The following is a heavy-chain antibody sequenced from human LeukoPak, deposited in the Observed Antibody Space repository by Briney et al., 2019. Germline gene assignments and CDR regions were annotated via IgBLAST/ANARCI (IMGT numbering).Heavy chain of an antibody. D-gene: IGHD6-13*01. J-gene: IGHJ4*02. CDR2: IYYSGST. V-gene: IGHV4-59*01. Sequence: PSETLSLTCTVSGGSISSYYWSWIRQPPGKGLEWIGYIYYSGSTNYNPSLKSRVTISVDTSKNQFSLKLSSVTAADTAVYYCARALGPHSSFYYGGRETLVTVPS. CDR1: GGSISSYY. CDR3: ARALGPHSSFYY.